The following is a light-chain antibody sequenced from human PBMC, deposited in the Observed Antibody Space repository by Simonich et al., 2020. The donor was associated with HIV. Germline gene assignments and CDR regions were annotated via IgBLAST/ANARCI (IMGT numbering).Light chain of an antibody. Sequence: QSALTQPASVSGSPGQSITISCTGTSSDLGGYNYVSWYQHHPGKAPKRMIFDVSKRPAGVSVRFSGSKSGNTASLTISGLQAEDEADYYCFSYTNNRGVFGGGTKLTVL. CDR2: DVS. J-gene: IGLJ3*02. CDR1: SSDLGGYNY. V-gene: IGLV2-14*03. CDR3: FSYTNNRGV.